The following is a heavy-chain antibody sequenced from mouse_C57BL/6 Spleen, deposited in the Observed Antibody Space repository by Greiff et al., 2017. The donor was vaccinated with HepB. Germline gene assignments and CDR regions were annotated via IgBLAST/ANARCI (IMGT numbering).Heavy chain of an antibody. D-gene: IGHD1-1*01. J-gene: IGHJ3*01. Sequence: EVQLQQSGPELVKPGASVKIPCKASGYTFTDYNMDWVKQSHGKSLEWIGDINPNNGGTIYNQKFKGKATLTVDKSSSTAYMELRSLTSEDTAVYYCARRLDGSTFAYWGQGTLVTVSA. CDR1: GYTFTDYN. CDR2: INPNNGGT. CDR3: ARRLDGSTFAY. V-gene: IGHV1-18*01.